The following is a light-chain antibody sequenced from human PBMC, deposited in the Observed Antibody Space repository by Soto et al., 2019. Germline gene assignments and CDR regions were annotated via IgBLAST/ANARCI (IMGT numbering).Light chain of an antibody. V-gene: IGKV1-5*01. CDR3: QQYNVWPWT. Sequence: DIQMTQSPSTLSASIGDRVTITCRASQSINTWLAWYQQEPGKAPKVLIFDASTLESGVPSRFSGSGSGTEFTLTSGSLQPDDFATYYCQQYNVWPWTFGQGTRVEIK. CDR2: DAS. CDR1: QSINTW. J-gene: IGKJ1*01.